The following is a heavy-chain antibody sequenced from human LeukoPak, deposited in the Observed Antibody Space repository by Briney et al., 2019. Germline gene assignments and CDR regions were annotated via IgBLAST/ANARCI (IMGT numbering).Heavy chain of an antibody. CDR2: IGTAGDT. Sequence: GGSLRLSCAASGFTFSSYDMHWVRQATGKGLEWVSAIGTAGDTYYPGSVKGRFTISRENAKNSLYLQMNSLRAGDTAVYYCARAGGMYGSWYGSWFDPWGQGTLVTVSS. V-gene: IGHV3-13*01. CDR3: ARAGGMYGSWYGSWFDP. D-gene: IGHD6-13*01. CDR1: GFTFSSYD. J-gene: IGHJ5*02.